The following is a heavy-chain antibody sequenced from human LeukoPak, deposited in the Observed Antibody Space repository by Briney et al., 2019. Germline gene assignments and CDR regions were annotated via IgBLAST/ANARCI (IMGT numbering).Heavy chain of an antibody. CDR3: AVIKELYSSGLDY. Sequence: GGSLRLSCAASGFSFNNYWMHWVRQAPGKGLVWVSRINSDGSSTSYADSVKGRFTISRDNAKNSLYLQMNSLRAEDTAVYYCAVIKELYSSGLDYWGQGTLVTVSS. D-gene: IGHD6-19*01. J-gene: IGHJ4*02. CDR1: GFSFNNYW. V-gene: IGHV3-74*01. CDR2: INSDGSST.